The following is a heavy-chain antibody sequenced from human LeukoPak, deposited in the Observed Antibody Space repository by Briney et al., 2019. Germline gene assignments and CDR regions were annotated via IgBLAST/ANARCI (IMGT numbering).Heavy chain of an antibody. Sequence: ASVKVSCKASGGTFSSYAISWVRQAPGQGLEWMGGISAYNGNTNYAQKLQGRVTMTTDTSTSTAYMELRSLRSDDTAVYYCARVGSIAAAGTPFSGYWGQGTLVTVSS. D-gene: IGHD6-13*01. V-gene: IGHV1-18*01. CDR3: ARVGSIAAAGTPFSGY. CDR2: ISAYNGNT. J-gene: IGHJ4*02. CDR1: GGTFSSYA.